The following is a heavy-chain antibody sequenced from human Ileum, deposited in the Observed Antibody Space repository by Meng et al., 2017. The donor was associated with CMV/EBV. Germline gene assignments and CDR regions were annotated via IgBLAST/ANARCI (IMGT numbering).Heavy chain of an antibody. CDR2: INRDGSVT. J-gene: IGHJ5*02. Sequence: GESLKISCAASGFSFSNYWMDWVRQVPGKGLVWVSRINRDGSVTTYADSVKGRFTISRDNAKNTLYLQMNSLRVDDSAVYYCARPSGSWGQGTLVTVSS. CDR1: GFSFSNYW. V-gene: IGHV3-74*03. CDR3: ARPSGS. D-gene: IGHD6-25*01.